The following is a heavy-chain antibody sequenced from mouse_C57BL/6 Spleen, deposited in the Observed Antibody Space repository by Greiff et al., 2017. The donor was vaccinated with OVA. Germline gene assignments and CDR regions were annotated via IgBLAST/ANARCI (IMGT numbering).Heavy chain of an antibody. J-gene: IGHJ3*01. CDR1: GFNIKDDY. Sequence: EVQLQQSGAELVRPGASVKLSCTASGFNIKDDYMHWVKQRPEQGLEWIGWIDPENGDTEYASKFQGKATITADTSSNTAYLQLSSLTSEDTAVYYCTRDGYDGAYWGQGTLVTVSA. CDR3: TRDGYDGAY. V-gene: IGHV14-4*01. D-gene: IGHD2-2*01. CDR2: IDPENGDT.